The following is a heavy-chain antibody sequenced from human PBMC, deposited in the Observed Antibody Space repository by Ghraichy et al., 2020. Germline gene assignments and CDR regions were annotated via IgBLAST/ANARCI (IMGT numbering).Heavy chain of an antibody. D-gene: IGHD3-3*01. CDR2: IIPILGIA. V-gene: IGHV1-69*04. J-gene: IGHJ6*02. CDR3: ARAYDFWDYGMDV. CDR1: GGTFSSYA. Sequence: SVKVSCKASGGTFSSYAISWVRQAPGQGLEWMGRIIPILGIANYAQKFQGRVTITADKSTSTAYMELSSLRSEDTAVYYCARAYDFWDYGMDVWGQGTTVTVCS.